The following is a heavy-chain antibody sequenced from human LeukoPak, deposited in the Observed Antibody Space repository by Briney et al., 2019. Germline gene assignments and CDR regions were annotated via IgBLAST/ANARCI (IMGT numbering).Heavy chain of an antibody. CDR1: GVSISNFY. D-gene: IGHD2/OR15-2a*01. Sequence: SETLSLTCSVSGVSISNFYWNWLRQPAGKGLEWIGCIYASGSTKYYASLKRRITISMDKPKNHFSLNLKSVTAADTAFYYCARDFYGDDGHHPFDYWGEGIQVTVS. CDR3: ARDFYGDDGHHPFDY. J-gene: IGHJ4*02. V-gene: IGHV4-4*07. CDR2: IYASGST.